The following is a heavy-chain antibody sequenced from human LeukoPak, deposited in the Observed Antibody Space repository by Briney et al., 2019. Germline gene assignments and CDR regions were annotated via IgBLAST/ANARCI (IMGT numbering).Heavy chain of an antibody. V-gene: IGHV3-30*02. Sequence: PGGSLRLSCAASGFTFRSYGMHWVRQAPGKGLEWVTFIGYDGSNKYYTDSVKGRFTISRDSSKNTLYLQMNSLRTEDTAVYYYAKDSYYYYIDVWGKGTTVTVSS. CDR1: GFTFRSYG. CDR2: IGYDGSNK. J-gene: IGHJ6*03. CDR3: AKDSYYYYIDV.